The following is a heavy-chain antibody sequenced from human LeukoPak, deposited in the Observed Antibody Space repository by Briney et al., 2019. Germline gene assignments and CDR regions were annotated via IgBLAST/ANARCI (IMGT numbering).Heavy chain of an antibody. CDR1: GYTFNDHH. Sequence: GASVKVSCKTSGYTFNDHHIYWVRQAPGQGLEWMGRIEPSSGGTNYAQKFQGRVTLTRDTSIRTAYMDLKRLTSDDTATYYCARSLKAGGDLWSQETLVTVSS. J-gene: IGHJ5*02. CDR2: IEPSSGGT. V-gene: IGHV1-2*06. CDR3: ARSLKAGGDL. D-gene: IGHD1-26*01.